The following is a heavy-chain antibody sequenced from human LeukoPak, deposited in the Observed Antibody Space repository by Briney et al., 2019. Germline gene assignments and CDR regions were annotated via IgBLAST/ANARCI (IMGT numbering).Heavy chain of an antibody. Sequence: GGSLRLSCAASGFTFSSYAMHWVRQAPGKGLEWVSYISSSGSTIYYADSVKGRFTISRDNAKNSLYLQMNSLRAEDTAVYYCARVGNGDYRYYFYMDVWGKGTTVTVSS. V-gene: IGHV3-48*04. CDR1: GFTFSSYA. D-gene: IGHD4-17*01. CDR2: ISSSGSTI. CDR3: ARVGNGDYRYYFYMDV. J-gene: IGHJ6*03.